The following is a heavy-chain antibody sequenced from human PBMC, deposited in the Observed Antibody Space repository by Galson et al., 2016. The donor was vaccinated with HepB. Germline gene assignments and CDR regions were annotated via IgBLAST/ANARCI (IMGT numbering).Heavy chain of an antibody. Sequence: QSGAEVKKPGESLRISCRGSGYTFYNNWIAWVRQVPGKGLEWMGIIYPADSDTRYSPSFHGQVTISADRSIRTAYLPWTSLKASDTAVYFCARSIPSLVCTIGICYPRQFDYWGQGTLVTVSS. V-gene: IGHV5-51*01. CDR2: IYPADSDT. D-gene: IGHD2-8*01. CDR3: ARSIPSLVCTIGICYPRQFDY. CDR1: GYTFYNNW. J-gene: IGHJ4*02.